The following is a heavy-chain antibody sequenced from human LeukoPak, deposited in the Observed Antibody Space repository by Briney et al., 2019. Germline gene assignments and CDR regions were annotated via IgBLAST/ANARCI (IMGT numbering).Heavy chain of an antibody. CDR1: GGSFSGYY. Sequence: PSETLSLTCVVYGGSFSGYYWSWIRQPPGKGLEWIGEINHSGNTKYNPSLKSRVTISVDTSKNQFSLKLSSVTAADTAVYYCARVPYCSGGRCNYYYYYGMDVWGQGITVTVSS. D-gene: IGHD2-15*01. V-gene: IGHV4-34*01. CDR3: ARVPYCSGGRCNYYYYYGMDV. CDR2: INHSGNT. J-gene: IGHJ6*02.